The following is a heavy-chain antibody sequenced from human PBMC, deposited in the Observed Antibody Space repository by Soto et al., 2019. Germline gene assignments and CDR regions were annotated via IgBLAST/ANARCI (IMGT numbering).Heavy chain of an antibody. J-gene: IGHJ3*02. CDR1: GFTFSNAW. D-gene: IGHD2-2*02. CDR2: IKSKTDGGTT. CDR3: TTDPTNILDACEI. V-gene: IGHV3-15*01. Sequence: GGSLRLSCAASGFTFSNAWMSWVRQAPGKGLEWVGRIKSKTDGGTTDYAAPVKGRFTISRDDSKNTLYLQMNSLKTEDTAVYYCTTDPTNILDACEIWGQGTMGTTSS.